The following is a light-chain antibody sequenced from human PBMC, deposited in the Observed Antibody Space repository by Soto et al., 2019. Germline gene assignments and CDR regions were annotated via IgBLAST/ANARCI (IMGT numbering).Light chain of an antibody. Sequence: EIVLTQSPGTLSLSPGERATLSCRASQSVSSSYLAWYQHKPGQAPRLLIYGASSRATGIPDRFSGSGSGTDFTLTISRLEPEDFAVYYCQQYSSSLMYTFGQGTKLEIK. CDR2: GAS. CDR3: QQYSSSLMYT. V-gene: IGKV3-20*01. CDR1: QSVSSSY. J-gene: IGKJ2*01.